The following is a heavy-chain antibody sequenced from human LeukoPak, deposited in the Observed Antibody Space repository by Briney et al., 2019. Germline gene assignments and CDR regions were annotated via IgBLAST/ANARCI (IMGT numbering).Heavy chain of an antibody. CDR2: IYCSGST. CDR1: GGSISSSSYY. Sequence: SETLSLTCTVSGGSISSSSYYWGWIRQPPGKGLEWIGSIYCSGSTYYNPSLKSRVTISVDTSKNQFSLKLSSVTAADTAVYYCASPWGTSMDVWGKGTTVTISS. D-gene: IGHD3-16*01. J-gene: IGHJ6*03. CDR3: ASPWGTSMDV. V-gene: IGHV4-39*01.